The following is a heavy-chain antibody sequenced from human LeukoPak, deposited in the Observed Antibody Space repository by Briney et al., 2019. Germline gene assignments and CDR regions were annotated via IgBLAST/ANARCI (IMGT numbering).Heavy chain of an antibody. V-gene: IGHV4-39*07. CDR1: GGSISSSSYY. J-gene: IGHJ4*02. CDR3: ARGRGASYDFWSGQIGVFDY. CDR2: IYYSGST. Sequence: KPSETLSLTCTVSGGSISSSSYYWGWIRQPPGKGLEWIGSIYYSGSTYYNPSLKSRVTISVDKSKNQFSLKLSSVTAADTAVYYCARGRGASYDFWSGQIGVFDYWGQGTLVTVSS. D-gene: IGHD3-3*01.